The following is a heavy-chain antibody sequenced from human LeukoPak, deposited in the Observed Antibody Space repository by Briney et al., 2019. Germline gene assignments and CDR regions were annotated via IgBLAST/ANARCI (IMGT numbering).Heavy chain of an antibody. CDR3: ASPQSGSYDSEFDY. V-gene: IGHV1-69*13. CDR1: GYTFTSYA. D-gene: IGHD1-26*01. CDR2: IIPIFGTA. Sequence: ASVKVSCKASGYTFTSYAMNWVRQAPGQGLEWMGGIIPIFGTANYAQKFQGRVTITADESTSTAYMELSSLRSEDTAVYYCASPQSGSYDSEFDYWGQGTLVTVSS. J-gene: IGHJ4*02.